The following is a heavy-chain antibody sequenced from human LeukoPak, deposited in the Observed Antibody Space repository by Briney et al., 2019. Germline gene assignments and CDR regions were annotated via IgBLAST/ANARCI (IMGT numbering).Heavy chain of an antibody. V-gene: IGHV4-59*01. CDR2: ICYSGST. CDR1: GFSISSYD. CDR3: ASSGSS. Sequence: SGTLCLTCTASGFSISSYDWSWIRQPPGKGLEWIGDICYSGSTNYNPSLKSRVTISVDTSKNQFSLKLSSVTAANTPVYYCASSGSSWGQGTMVTVSS. J-gene: IGHJ3*01. D-gene: IGHD5-12*01.